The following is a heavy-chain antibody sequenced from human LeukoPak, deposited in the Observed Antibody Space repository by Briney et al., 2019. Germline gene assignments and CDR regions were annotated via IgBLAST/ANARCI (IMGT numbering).Heavy chain of an antibody. J-gene: IGHJ4*02. D-gene: IGHD4-11*01. Sequence: SETLSLTCTVSGGSLSNYYWTWIRQPPGKGLEWIAYIFYTGSTNYNPSFKSRVTISVDTSRNQFSLRLSSVTAADTAVYYCARLRGNYFPDYWGQGTLVTVSS. CDR3: ARLRGNYFPDY. V-gene: IGHV4-59*01. CDR1: GGSLSNYY. CDR2: IFYTGST.